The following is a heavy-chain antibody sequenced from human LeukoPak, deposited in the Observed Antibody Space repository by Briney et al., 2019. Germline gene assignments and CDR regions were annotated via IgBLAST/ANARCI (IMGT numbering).Heavy chain of an antibody. J-gene: IGHJ4*02. CDR1: GGNFRTYG. Sequence: SVKVSCTASGGNFRTYGFNWGRQAPGQGLEWMGGVLPIFGTANYAKKFQGRVTITADASTSTAYMELSSLRSEDTAVYYCARVSSGSYYSPLEYWGQGTLVTVSS. CDR3: ARVSSGSYYSPLEY. V-gene: IGHV1-69*01. D-gene: IGHD1-26*01. CDR2: VLPIFGTA.